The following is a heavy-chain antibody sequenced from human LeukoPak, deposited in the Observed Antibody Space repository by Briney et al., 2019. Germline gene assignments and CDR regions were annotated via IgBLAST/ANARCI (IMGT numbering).Heavy chain of an antibody. Sequence: PGGSLRLSCAASGFTFSSYWMSWVRQAPGKGLEWVANIKQDGSEKYYVDSVKGRFIISRDNAKNSLYLQMNSLRAEDTAVYYCARGGLGRGYCSSRVSSCHSVDYWGQGTLVTVSS. CDR1: GFTFSSYW. CDR3: ARGGLGRGYCSSRVSSCHSVDY. J-gene: IGHJ4*02. D-gene: IGHD2-2*01. V-gene: IGHV3-7*01. CDR2: IKQDGSEK.